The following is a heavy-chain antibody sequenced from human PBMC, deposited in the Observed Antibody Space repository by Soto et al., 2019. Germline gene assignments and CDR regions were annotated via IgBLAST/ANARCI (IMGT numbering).Heavy chain of an antibody. D-gene: IGHD2-8*01. CDR2: VSNDGSNK. CDR3: AKDQSTNSRSYHALDV. J-gene: IGHJ6*02. Sequence: QVQLVESGGGAVQPGESLRLSCAASEFTFSSYAMHWVRQAPGKGLEWVAVVSNDGSNKYYADSVKGRFTISRDNSKNTLNLQMNSLRAEDTAVYYCAKDQSTNSRSYHALDVWGQGTTVTVSS. V-gene: IGHV3-30*18. CDR1: EFTFSSYA.